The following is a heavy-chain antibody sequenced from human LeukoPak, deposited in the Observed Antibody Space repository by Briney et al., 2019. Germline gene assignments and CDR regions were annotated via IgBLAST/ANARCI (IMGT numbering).Heavy chain of an antibody. CDR2: IRGDGRTT. CDR3: AKDAVAGTWLHY. D-gene: IGHD6-19*01. V-gene: IGHV3-43*02. J-gene: IGHJ4*02. CDR1: GFTFDDYA. Sequence: PGGSLRLSCAASGFTFDDYAMHWVRQAPGKGLEWVSLIRGDGRTTSYAGSVKGRFTISRDNSKNSLYLQMSSLRGEDTAMYYCAKDAVAGTWLHYWGQGTLVTVSS.